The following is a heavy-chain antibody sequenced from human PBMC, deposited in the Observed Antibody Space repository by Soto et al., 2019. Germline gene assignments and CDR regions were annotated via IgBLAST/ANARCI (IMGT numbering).Heavy chain of an antibody. CDR2: MYITGST. Sequence: SETLSLTCTVSGDSISNYFWSWIRKPAGKGLEYIGRMYITGSTDYNPSLKRRVTMSFDTARNQFSLKMTTVPAADTAVYYCARVSGLVVVPAAAPTSPSFGLDVWGQGTSVTVSS. V-gene: IGHV4-4*07. J-gene: IGHJ6*02. CDR1: GDSISNYF. CDR3: ARVSGLVVVPAAAPTSPSFGLDV. D-gene: IGHD2-2*01.